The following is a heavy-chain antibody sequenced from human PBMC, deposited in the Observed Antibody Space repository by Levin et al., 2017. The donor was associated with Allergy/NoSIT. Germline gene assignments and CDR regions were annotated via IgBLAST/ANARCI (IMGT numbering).Heavy chain of an antibody. D-gene: IGHD6-13*01. CDR3: TTEFDSGYSSSWAFENHWYFDL. CDR2: IKSKTDGGTT. J-gene: IGHJ2*01. Sequence: LSLTCAASGFTFSNAWMSWVRQAPGKGLEWVGRIKSKTDGGTTDYAAPVKGRFTISRDDSKNTLYLQMNSLKTDDTAVYYCTTEFDSGYSSSWAFENHWYFDLWGRGTLVTVSS. CDR1: GFTFSNAW. V-gene: IGHV3-15*01.